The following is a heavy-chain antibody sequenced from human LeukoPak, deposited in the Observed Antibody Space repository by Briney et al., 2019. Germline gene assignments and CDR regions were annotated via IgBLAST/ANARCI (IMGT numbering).Heavy chain of an antibody. J-gene: IGHJ4*02. Sequence: SETLSLTCTVSGGSISSYDWSWIRQPPGKGLEWIGYIYTSGSTNYNPSLKSRVTMSVDTSKNQFSLKLSSVTAADTAVYYCAREGEGGENFDYWGQGTLVTVSS. D-gene: IGHD3-16*01. CDR3: AREGEGGENFDY. V-gene: IGHV4-4*08. CDR1: GGSISSYD. CDR2: IYTSGST.